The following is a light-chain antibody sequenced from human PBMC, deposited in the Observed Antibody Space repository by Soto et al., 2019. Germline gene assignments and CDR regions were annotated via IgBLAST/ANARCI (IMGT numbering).Light chain of an antibody. J-gene: IGKJ3*01. Sequence: ETVLTQSPATLSLSPGERATLSCRASQDISRYLAWYQQKPGQAPRLLIYDASNRATGIPARFSGSGSGTDFTLTISNLEPEDFAVYYCQQRSNWLVGPGTKVDIK. CDR1: QDISRY. CDR3: QQRSNWL. V-gene: IGKV3-11*01. CDR2: DAS.